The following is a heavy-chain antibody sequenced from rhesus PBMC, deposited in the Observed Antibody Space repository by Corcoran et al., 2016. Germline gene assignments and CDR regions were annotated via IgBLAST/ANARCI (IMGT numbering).Heavy chain of an antibody. V-gene: IGHV4-76*01. J-gene: IGHJ5-2*02. CDR3: ARDRGPYYLGPSMDV. D-gene: IGHD3-9*01. CDR1: GGAISSGSD. CDR2: IDGRSGTT. Sequence: QVQLQESGPGMVKHSETLSLTCAVSGGAISSGSDWRWIRQPPGQGREWIGYIDGRSGTTNYNPSLKNRVTISKDASKNQFSLKLSSVPAADTAVYYCARDRGPYYLGPSMDVWGRGVLVTVSS.